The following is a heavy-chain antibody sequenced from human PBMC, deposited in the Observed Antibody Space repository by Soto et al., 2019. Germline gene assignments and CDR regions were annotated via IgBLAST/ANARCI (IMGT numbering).Heavy chain of an antibody. V-gene: IGHV1-69*04. CDR3: ARDIFCSSTSCYVSPIMDV. J-gene: IGHJ6*03. CDR2: IIPILGIA. CDR1: GGTFSSYT. Sequence: GASVKVSCKASGGTFSSYTISWVRQAPGQGLEWMGRIIPILGIANYAQKFQGRVTITADKSTSTAYMELSSLRSEDTAVYYCARDIFCSSTSCYVSPIMDVWGKGTTVTVSS. D-gene: IGHD2-2*01.